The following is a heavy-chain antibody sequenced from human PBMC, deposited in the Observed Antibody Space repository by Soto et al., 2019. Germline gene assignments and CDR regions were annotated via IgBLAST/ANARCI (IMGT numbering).Heavy chain of an antibody. CDR1: GFTISSYA. Sequence: QVQLVKSGAEVKMPGASVKVSCKASGFTISSYAIHWVRQAPGQGLEWMGWINAGNGETKYSQRFQGRVTITRDTSASTAYVELSSLRSEDTAVYYCAPAAAGNPFGYWGQGTLVTVSS. CDR3: APAAAGNPFGY. V-gene: IGHV1-3*01. D-gene: IGHD6-13*01. CDR2: INAGNGET. J-gene: IGHJ4*02.